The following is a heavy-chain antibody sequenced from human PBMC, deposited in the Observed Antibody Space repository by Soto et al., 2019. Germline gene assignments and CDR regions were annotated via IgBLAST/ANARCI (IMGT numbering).Heavy chain of an antibody. J-gene: IGHJ4*02. CDR2: IYYSGST. V-gene: IGHV4-59*12. Sequence: SETLSLTCTVSGGSISSYYWSWIRQPPGKGLEWIGYIYYSGSTYYNPSLKSRVTISVDTSKNQFSLKLSSVTAADTAVYYCAREGGDYNIDYWGQGTLVTVSS. D-gene: IGHD4-17*01. CDR3: AREGGDYNIDY. CDR1: GGSISSYY.